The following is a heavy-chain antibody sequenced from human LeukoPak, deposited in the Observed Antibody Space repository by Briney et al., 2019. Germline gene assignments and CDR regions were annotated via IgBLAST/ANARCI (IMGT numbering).Heavy chain of an antibody. CDR2: ISSNGRSI. D-gene: IGHD6-19*01. J-gene: IGHJ2*01. CDR1: GFSFSDYA. V-gene: IGHV3-64*01. Sequence: GGSLRFSCAASGFSFSDYAMHWVRQSPGKELEYVSAISSNGRSIHYANSVEGRFTISRDNSQNTLYLQMDSLRAEDMAVYYCARDTCGCGSGWHLYWYFDLWGRGTLVTVSS. CDR3: ARDTCGCGSGWHLYWYFDL.